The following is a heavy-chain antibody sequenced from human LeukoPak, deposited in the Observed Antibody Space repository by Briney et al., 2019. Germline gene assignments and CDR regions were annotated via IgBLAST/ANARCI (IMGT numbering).Heavy chain of an antibody. V-gene: IGHV3-33*06. D-gene: IGHD3-22*01. CDR1: GFTFSSYG. CDR2: IWYDGSNK. J-gene: IGHJ3*02. CDR3: AKDRDYYDSSGYHTDAFDT. Sequence: GGSLRLSCAASGFTFSSYGMHWVRQAPGKGLEWVAVIWYDGSNKYYADSVKGRFTISRDNSKNTLYLQMNSLRAGDTAVYHCAKDRDYYDSSGYHTDAFDTWGQGTMVTVSS.